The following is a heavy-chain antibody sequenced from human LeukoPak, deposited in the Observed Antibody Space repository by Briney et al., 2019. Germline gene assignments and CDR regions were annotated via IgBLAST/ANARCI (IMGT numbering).Heavy chain of an antibody. V-gene: IGHV3-23*01. CDR3: ATYGSGSYYRKAFDY. CDR1: GFTFSSYA. CDR2: ITISGATT. Sequence: GGSLRLSRAASGFTFSSYAMSWVRQAPGKGLEWVSSITISGATTYYADSVKGRLTISRDNSKTTLYLQMNSLRAEDTAVYYCATYGSGSYYRKAFDYWGQGTLVTVSS. D-gene: IGHD3-10*01. J-gene: IGHJ4*02.